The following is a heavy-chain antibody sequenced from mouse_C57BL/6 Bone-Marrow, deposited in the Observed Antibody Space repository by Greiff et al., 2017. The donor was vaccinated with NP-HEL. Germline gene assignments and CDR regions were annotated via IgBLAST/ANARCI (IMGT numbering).Heavy chain of an antibody. J-gene: IGHJ3*01. CDR1: GFTFSDYG. V-gene: IGHV5-17*01. Sequence: EVKLMESGGGLVKPGGSLKLSCAASGFTFSDYGMHWVRQAPEKGLEWVAYISSGSSTIYYADTVKGRFTISRDNAKNTLFLQMTSLRSEDTAMYYCASDPPFAYWGQGTLVTVSA. CDR3: ASDPPFAY. CDR2: ISSGSSTI.